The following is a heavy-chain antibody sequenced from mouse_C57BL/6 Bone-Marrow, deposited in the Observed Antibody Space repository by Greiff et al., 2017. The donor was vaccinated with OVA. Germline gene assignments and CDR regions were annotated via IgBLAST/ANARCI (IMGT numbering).Heavy chain of an antibody. CDR3: ARHEECYHASYFDY. V-gene: IGHV1-82*01. CDR1: GYAFSSSW. J-gene: IGHJ2*01. CDR2: IYPGDGDT. D-gene: IGHD6-1*01. Sequence: QVQLKQSGPELVKPGASVKISCKASGYAFSSSWMNWVKQRPGKGLEWIGRIYPGDGDTNYNGKFKGKATLTADKSSSTAYMQLSSLTSEDSAVYFCARHEECYHASYFDYGRQGTTLTVSS.